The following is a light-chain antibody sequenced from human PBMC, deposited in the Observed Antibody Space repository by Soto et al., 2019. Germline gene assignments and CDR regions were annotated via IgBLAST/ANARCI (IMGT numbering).Light chain of an antibody. CDR2: GAS. CDR1: ESVSRSY. CDR3: HSYGGSPRT. V-gene: IGKV3-20*01. Sequence: EIVLKQSPGTLSLSPAERATLSCRASESVSRSYLAWYQQKPGQAPRLLIYGASTRDTGIPDRFSGSGSGTDFTLTISRLEPEDSAVDCCHSYGGSPRTFCQATKVDIK. J-gene: IGKJ1*01.